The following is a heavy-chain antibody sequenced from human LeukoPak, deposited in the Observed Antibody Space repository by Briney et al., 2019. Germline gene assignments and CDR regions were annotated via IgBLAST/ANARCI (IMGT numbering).Heavy chain of an antibody. CDR3: AKDPYMDV. CDR1: GFSFADAT. V-gene: IGHV3-9*01. J-gene: IGHJ6*03. Sequence: PGGSLRLSCAASGFSFADATMHWVRQVPGKGLEWVSGINWNSGTMGYADSVKGRFTVSRDNAKNSLYLQMNSPKTEDTALYYCAKDPYMDVWGKGTTVTVSS. CDR2: INWNSGTM.